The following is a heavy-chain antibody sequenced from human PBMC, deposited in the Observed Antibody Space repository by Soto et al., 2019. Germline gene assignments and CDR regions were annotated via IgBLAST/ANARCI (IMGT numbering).Heavy chain of an antibody. J-gene: IGHJ4*02. CDR1: GYSITSRYD. Sequence: SETQSLTCAVSGYSITSRYDWGWVRQSPGKGLDWIGTFYHSGTPYYNPSLQSRVTISLDRSKNQFSLKLSSVTAADTAVYFCASNSKLRGYFDYWGPGALVTVSS. V-gene: IGHV4-38-2*01. D-gene: IGHD3-10*01. CDR3: ASNSKLRGYFDY. CDR2: FYHSGTP.